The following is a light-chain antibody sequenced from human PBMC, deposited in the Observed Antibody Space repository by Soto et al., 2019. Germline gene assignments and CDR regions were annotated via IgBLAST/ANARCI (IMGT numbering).Light chain of an antibody. CDR3: QQYNNWWT. J-gene: IGKJ1*01. V-gene: IGKV3-15*01. CDR2: CAS. Sequence: EIVMTQSPATLSVSPGERATLSCRASQSVSSNLAWYQQKPGQVPRLLIYCASTRATGIPARFSGSGSGTDLTLTISSLKSEDFAVYYCQQYNNWWTFGQGTKVEIK. CDR1: QSVSSN.